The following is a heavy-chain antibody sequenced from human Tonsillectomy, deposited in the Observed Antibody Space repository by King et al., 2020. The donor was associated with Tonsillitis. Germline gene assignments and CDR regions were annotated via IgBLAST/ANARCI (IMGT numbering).Heavy chain of an antibody. D-gene: IGHD3-3*01. CDR1: GFTFRSYA. Sequence: VQLVESGGDLVQPGGSLRLSCAASGFTFRSYAMSWCRQAPGKGLEWVSTISGSGCRTYYADSVKGRFTISSDNSKNTLYLQMKSLRAEDTALYYCAKLTDFWSGYSVCEGYYYYYMDVWGKGTTVTVSS. V-gene: IGHV3-23*04. CDR3: AKLTDFWSGYSVCEGYYYYYMDV. J-gene: IGHJ6*03. CDR2: ISGSGCRT.